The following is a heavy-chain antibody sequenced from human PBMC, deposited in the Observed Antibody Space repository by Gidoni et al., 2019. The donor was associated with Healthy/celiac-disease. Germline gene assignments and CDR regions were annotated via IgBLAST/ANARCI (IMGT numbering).Heavy chain of an antibody. D-gene: IGHD6-13*01. V-gene: IGHV1-2*04. Sequence: QVQLVQSGAEVKKPGASVKVSCTASGYTFTGYYMHGVRQAPGQGLEWMGWINPNSGGTTYAQKFQGWVTMTRDTSISIAYMELSRLSSDDTAVYYCAWSADSSSWLFDYWGQGTLVTVSS. CDR3: AWSADSSSWLFDY. J-gene: IGHJ4*02. CDR2: INPNSGGT. CDR1: GYTFTGYY.